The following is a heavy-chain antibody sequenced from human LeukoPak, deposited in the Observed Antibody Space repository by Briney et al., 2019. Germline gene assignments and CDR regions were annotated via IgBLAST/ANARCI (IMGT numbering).Heavy chain of an antibody. Sequence: PGGSLRLSCAASGFTFSSYDMHWVRQATGKGLEWVSAIGTAGDTYYPGSVKGRFTISRENAKNSLYLQMNSLRAEDTAVYYCAGSDTIGYSPREWDYWYFDLWGRGTLVTVSS. CDR2: IGTAGDT. J-gene: IGHJ2*01. CDR3: AGSDTIGYSPREWDYWYFDL. CDR1: GFTFSSYD. V-gene: IGHV3-13*01. D-gene: IGHD3-22*01.